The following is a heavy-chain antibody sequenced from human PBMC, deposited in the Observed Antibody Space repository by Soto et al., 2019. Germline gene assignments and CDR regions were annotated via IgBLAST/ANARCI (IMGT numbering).Heavy chain of an antibody. D-gene: IGHD1-26*01. CDR3: AKDAVSGSTPH. CDR1: GFTFSSYG. CDR2: ISYDGSNK. V-gene: IGHV3-30*18. Sequence: PGGSLRLSCAASGFTFSSYGMHWVRQAPGKGLEWVAVISYDGSNKYYADSVKGRFTISRDNSKNTLYLQMNSLRAEDTAVYYCAKDAVSGSTPHWGQGTLVTVSS. J-gene: IGHJ4*02.